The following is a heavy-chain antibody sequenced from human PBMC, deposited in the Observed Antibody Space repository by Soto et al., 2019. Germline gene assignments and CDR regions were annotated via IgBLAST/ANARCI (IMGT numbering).Heavy chain of an antibody. V-gene: IGHV3-23*01. J-gene: IGHJ4*02. CDR2: ISGSGGST. CDR1: GFTFSSYA. D-gene: IGHD6-13*01. Sequence: GGSLRLSCAASGFTFSSYAMSWFRQAPGKGLEWVSAISGSGGSTYYADSVKGRFTISRDNSKNTLYLQMNSLRAEDTAVYYCAKDPRKAAAGPYFDYWGQGTLVTVSS. CDR3: AKDPRKAAAGPYFDY.